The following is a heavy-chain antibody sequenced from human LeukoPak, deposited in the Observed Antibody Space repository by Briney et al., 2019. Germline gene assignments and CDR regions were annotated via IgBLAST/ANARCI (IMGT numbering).Heavy chain of an antibody. CDR3: ARDSPRLDRYSSSSTFDY. J-gene: IGHJ4*02. V-gene: IGHV4-61*02. CDR1: GGSISSGDYY. D-gene: IGHD6-6*01. CDR2: IYTSGST. Sequence: PSETLSLTCTVSGGSISSGDYYWSWIRQPAGKGLEWIGRIYTSGSTNYNPSLKSRVTMSVDTSKNQFSLKLSSVTAADTAVYYCARDSPRLDRYSSSSTFDYWGQGTLVTVSS.